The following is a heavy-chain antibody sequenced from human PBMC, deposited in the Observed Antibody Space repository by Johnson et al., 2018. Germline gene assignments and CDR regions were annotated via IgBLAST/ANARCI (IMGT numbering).Heavy chain of an antibody. CDR2: MNFNSGKT. Sequence: QVQLVQSGAEVTKPGASVKVSCKASGHTFTNYDINWVRQATGQGLEWMGWMNFNSGKTGYEQKFQGRVSMTRDTSISTVYLELSSLRSEDPAVYYCAREDRPYDSSGPDAFDIWGQGTRVTVSS. CDR3: AREDRPYDSSGPDAFDI. D-gene: IGHD3-22*01. CDR1: GHTFTNYD. V-gene: IGHV1-8*01. J-gene: IGHJ3*02.